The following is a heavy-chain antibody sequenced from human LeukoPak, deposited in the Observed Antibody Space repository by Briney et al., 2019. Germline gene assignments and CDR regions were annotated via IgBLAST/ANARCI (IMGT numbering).Heavy chain of an antibody. CDR2: IYTGGST. D-gene: IGHD6-19*01. CDR1: GFTFSSYE. Sequence: PGGSLRLSCAASGFTFSSYEMNWVRQAPGKGLEWVSVIYTGGSTYYADSVKGRFTISRDNSKNTVYLQMNSLRAEDTAVYYCARDGDSSGWNGFDPWGQGTLVTVSS. J-gene: IGHJ5*02. CDR3: ARDGDSSGWNGFDP. V-gene: IGHV3-66*01.